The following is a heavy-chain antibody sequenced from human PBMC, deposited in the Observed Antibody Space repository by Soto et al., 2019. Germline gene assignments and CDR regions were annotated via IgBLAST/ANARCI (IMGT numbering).Heavy chain of an antibody. CDR1: GFTFSSYG. CDR2: ISYDGSNK. CDR3: AKGHSTLLLFGSYYYYGMDV. D-gene: IGHD3-10*01. V-gene: IGHV3-30*18. J-gene: IGHJ6*02. Sequence: LRLSCAASGFTFSSYGMHWVRQAPGKGLEWVAVISYDGSNKYYADSVKGRFTISRDNSKNTLYLQMNSLRAEDTAVYYCAKGHSTLLLFGSYYYYGMDVWGQGTTVTVSS.